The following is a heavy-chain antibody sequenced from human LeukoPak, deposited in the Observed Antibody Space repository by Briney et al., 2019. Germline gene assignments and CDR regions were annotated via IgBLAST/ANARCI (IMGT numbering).Heavy chain of an antibody. D-gene: IGHD2-21*01. J-gene: IGHJ5*02. CDR1: GYSISSAYY. Sequence: SVTLSLTCTVSGYSISSAYYWGWIRQPPGKGLEWIGNIFHSGSTYYNASLKSRVAISLNTSKNQFSLKLSSVTAADTAVYYCARLIPPGWFDPWGQGTLVTVSS. CDR3: ARLIPPGWFDP. CDR2: IFHSGST. V-gene: IGHV4-38-2*02.